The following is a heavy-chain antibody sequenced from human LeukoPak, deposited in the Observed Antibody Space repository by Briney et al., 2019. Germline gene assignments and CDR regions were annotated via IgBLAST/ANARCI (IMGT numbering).Heavy chain of an antibody. CDR2: NGDGRNI. V-gene: IGHV3-74*01. CDR1: GFTFSSYW. D-gene: IGHD2-15*01. Sequence: GGSLRLSCVASGFTFSSYWMHWVRQDPRKGLVWVSRNGDGRNINYADSVRGRFTISRDNAKNSLYLQMNSLRAEDTAVYYCAKRWGASMLTHCSGGSCYGGLDYWGQGTLVTVSS. J-gene: IGHJ4*02. CDR3: AKRWGASMLTHCSGGSCYGGLDY.